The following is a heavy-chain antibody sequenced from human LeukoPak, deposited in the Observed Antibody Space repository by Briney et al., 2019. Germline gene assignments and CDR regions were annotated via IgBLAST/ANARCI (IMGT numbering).Heavy chain of an antibody. Sequence: PGGSLRLSCAASGFTFSSYSMNWARQAPGKGLEWVSSISSSSSYIYYADSVKGRFTISRDNAKNSLYLQMNSLRAEDTAVYYCARDSVFPEMATIFPFDYWGQGTLVTVSS. D-gene: IGHD5-24*01. V-gene: IGHV3-21*01. CDR1: GFTFSSYS. J-gene: IGHJ4*02. CDR2: ISSSSSYI. CDR3: ARDSVFPEMATIFPFDY.